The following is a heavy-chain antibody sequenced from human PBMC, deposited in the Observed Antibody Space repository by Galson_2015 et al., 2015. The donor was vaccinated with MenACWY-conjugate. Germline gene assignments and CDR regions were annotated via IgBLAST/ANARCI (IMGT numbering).Heavy chain of an antibody. D-gene: IGHD3-9*01. J-gene: IGHJ3*02. CDR2: IDPSDSYT. Sequence: QSGAEVKKPGESLRISCTGSGYSFTSYWISWVRQMPGKGLEWMGRIDPSDSYTNYSPSFQGHVTISADKSISTAYLQWSSLKASDTAMYYCAIRGPYDILTGYPFDIWGQGTMVTVSS. CDR3: AIRGPYDILTGYPFDI. V-gene: IGHV5-10-1*01. CDR1: GYSFTSYW.